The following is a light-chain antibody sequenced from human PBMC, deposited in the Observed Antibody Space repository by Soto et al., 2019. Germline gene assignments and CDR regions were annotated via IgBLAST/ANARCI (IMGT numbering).Light chain of an antibody. CDR2: ELT. CDR1: SSDIGGYDY. J-gene: IGLJ2*01. Sequence: QSALTQPPSASGSPGQSVTISCTGTSSDIGGYDYVSWFQHHPGRAPKLMIYELTKRPSGVPDRFSGSRSGNTASLTVSGLQAEDEADYYCSSYAGSNNVIFGGGTKLTVL. V-gene: IGLV2-8*01. CDR3: SSYAGSNNVI.